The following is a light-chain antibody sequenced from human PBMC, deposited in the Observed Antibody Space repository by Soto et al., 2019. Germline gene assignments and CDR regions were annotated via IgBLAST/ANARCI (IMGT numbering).Light chain of an antibody. V-gene: IGKV3-15*01. CDR2: GAS. CDR1: QSVSSN. Sequence: EIVVTQSPATLSVSPGERATVSCRAGQSVSSNLACYQQKPGQAPRLLIYGASTRATGIPARFSGSGSGTEFTLTISSLQSEDFAVYYCQQYYNWRPRFGQGTKVDIK. CDR3: QQYYNWRPR. J-gene: IGKJ1*01.